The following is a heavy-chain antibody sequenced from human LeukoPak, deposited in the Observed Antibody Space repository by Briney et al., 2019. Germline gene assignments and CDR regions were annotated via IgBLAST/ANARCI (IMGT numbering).Heavy chain of an antibody. J-gene: IGHJ6*02. D-gene: IGHD4-11*01. CDR3: ARVIIGGNYGGFYGLDV. CDR2: IYPGDSDS. CDR1: GYSFGSQW. Sequence: ESLKISCKGSGYSFGSQWIGWVRQMPGKGLEWMGIIYPGDSDSRYSPSFQGQVTISADKSISTAYLQWGSLRASDTAIYYCARVIIGGNYGGFYGLDVWGQGTTVIVSS. V-gene: IGHV5-51*01.